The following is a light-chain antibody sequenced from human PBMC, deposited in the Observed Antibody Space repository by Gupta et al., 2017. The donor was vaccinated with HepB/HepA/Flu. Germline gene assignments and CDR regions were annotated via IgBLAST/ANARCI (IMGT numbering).Light chain of an antibody. J-gene: IGLJ2*01. CDR1: SSDVGAYNY. Sequence: QSALTKPASVSGSPGQPITISCTGTSSDVGAYNYVSWYQQHPGKAPKLMIYDVSNRPSGVSNRFSGSKSGNTASLTISGLQAEDEADYYCSSYTSSSTVVFGGGTKLTVL. CDR3: SSYTSSSTVV. V-gene: IGLV2-14*01. CDR2: DVS.